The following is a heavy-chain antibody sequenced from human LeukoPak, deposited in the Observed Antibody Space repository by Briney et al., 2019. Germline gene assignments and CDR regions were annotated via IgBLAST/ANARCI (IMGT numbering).Heavy chain of an antibody. Sequence: GGSLRLSCAASGFTFDDYAMHWVRQAPGKGLEWVSLISGDGGSTYYADSVKGRFTISRDNSKNSLYLQMNSLRTEDASLYYCAKDRCERCLQLRTNYFDYWGQGTLVTVSS. CDR1: GFTFDDYA. V-gene: IGHV3-43*02. CDR3: AKDRCERCLQLRTNYFDY. CDR2: ISGDGGST. J-gene: IGHJ4*02. D-gene: IGHD5-24*01.